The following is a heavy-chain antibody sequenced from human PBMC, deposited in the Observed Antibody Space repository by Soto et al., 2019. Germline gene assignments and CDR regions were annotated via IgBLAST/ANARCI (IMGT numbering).Heavy chain of an antibody. CDR3: ARGGGGSSRYDSSGFQANFDY. D-gene: IGHD3-22*01. CDR1: GGSISSGGYS. V-gene: IGHV4-30-2*01. CDR2: IYHSGST. J-gene: IGHJ4*02. Sequence: PSETLSLTCAVSGGSISSGGYSWSWIRQPPGKGLEWIGYIYHSGSTYYNPSLKSRVTISVDRSKNQFSLKLSSVTAADTAVYYCARGGGGSSRYDSSGFQANFDYWGQGTLVTVSS.